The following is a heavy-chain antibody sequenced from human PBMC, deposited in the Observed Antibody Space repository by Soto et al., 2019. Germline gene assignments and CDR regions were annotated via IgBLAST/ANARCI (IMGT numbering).Heavy chain of an antibody. D-gene: IGHD2-15*01. CDR2: INTYNVNT. J-gene: IGHJ4*02. V-gene: IGHV1-18*01. CDR3: ARDDCSGGSCYIGY. CDR1: GYTFSSHG. Sequence: QVQLVQSGAEVKKPGASVKVSCKASGYTFSSHGISWVRQAPGQGPEWMGWINTYNVNTIYAQNLQGRVTXXIXTXXSTTHMELRSLRSDDTAVYYCARDDCSGGSCYIGYWGQGTLVTVSS.